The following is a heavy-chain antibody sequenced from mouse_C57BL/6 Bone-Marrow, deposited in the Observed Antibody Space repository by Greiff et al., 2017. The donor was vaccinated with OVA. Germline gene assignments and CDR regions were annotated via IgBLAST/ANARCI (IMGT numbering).Heavy chain of an antibody. CDR2: IHPSDSDT. D-gene: IGHD2-4*01. Sequence: QVQLKQPGAELVKPGASVKVSCKASGYTFTSYWMHWVKQRPGQGLEWIGRIHPSDSDTNYNQKFKGKATLTVDKSSSTAYMQLSSLTSEDSAVYYCAIGNYYDPSFDYWGQGTTLTVSS. J-gene: IGHJ2*01. CDR1: GYTFTSYW. CDR3: AIGNYYDPSFDY. V-gene: IGHV1-74*01.